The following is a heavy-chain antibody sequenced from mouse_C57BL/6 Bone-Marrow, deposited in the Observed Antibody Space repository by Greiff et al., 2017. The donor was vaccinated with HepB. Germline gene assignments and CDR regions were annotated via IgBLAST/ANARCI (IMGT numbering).Heavy chain of an antibody. Sequence: VQLQQSGAELVKPGASVKLSCTASGFNIKDYYMHWVKQRTEQGLEWIGRIDPEDGETKYAPKFQGKATLTADTSSNTAYLQLSSLTSEDTAVYYCARSVHYYGSRKAMDYWGQGTSVTVSS. V-gene: IGHV14-2*01. D-gene: IGHD1-1*01. CDR3: ARSVHYYGSRKAMDY. CDR2: IDPEDGET. CDR1: GFNIKDYY. J-gene: IGHJ4*01.